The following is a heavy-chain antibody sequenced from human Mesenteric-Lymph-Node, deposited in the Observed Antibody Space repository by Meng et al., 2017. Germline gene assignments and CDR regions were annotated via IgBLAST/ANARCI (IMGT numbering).Heavy chain of an antibody. CDR1: GYTVTSYA. J-gene: IGHJ4*02. V-gene: IGHV7-4-1*02. CDR3: ARETLGYCSSTSCYIGPPDY. CDR2: INTNTGNP. Sequence: EMVRSGVELKKPGAPVKGACKAAGYTVTSYAMNLVRQAPGQGLEWMGWINTNTGNPTYAQGFTGRFVFSLDTSVSTAYLQISSLKAEDTAVYYCARETLGYCSSTSCYIGPPDYWGQGTLVTVSS. D-gene: IGHD2-2*01.